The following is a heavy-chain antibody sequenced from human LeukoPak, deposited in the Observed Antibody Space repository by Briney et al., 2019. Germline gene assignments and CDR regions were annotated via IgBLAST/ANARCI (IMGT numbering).Heavy chain of an antibody. CDR2: INGSSSDT. J-gene: IGHJ4*02. CDR1: GFTFSDYY. V-gene: IGHV3-11*06. CDR3: ARGGDRDY. Sequence: KSGGSLRLSCAASGFTFSDYYMTWIRQAPGRGLEWISYINGSSSDTNYADSVRGRFTISRDNAKNSLYLLMNSLRAEDTAVYYCARGGDRDYWGQGTLVTVSS.